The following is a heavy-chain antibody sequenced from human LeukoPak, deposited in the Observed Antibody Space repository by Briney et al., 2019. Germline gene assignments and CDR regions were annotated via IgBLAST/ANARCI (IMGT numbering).Heavy chain of an antibody. Sequence: GGSLRLSCAASGFTFSSYAMSWVRQAPGKGLERVSAISAIGSTTYYADSMKGRFTISRDNSKNTLYLQMNSLRAEDTAVYYCAKRGSSSSSGYYFDYWGQGTLVTVSS. CDR2: ISAIGSTT. V-gene: IGHV3-23*01. CDR1: GFTFSSYA. D-gene: IGHD2-2*01. J-gene: IGHJ4*02. CDR3: AKRGSSSSSGYYFDY.